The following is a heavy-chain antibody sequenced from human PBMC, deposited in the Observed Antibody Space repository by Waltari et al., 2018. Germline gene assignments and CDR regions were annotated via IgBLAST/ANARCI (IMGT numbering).Heavy chain of an antibody. CDR2: IYYSGST. Sequence: QVQLQESGPGLVKPSETLSLTCTVSGGSISSYYWSWIRQPPGKGLEWIGYIYYSGSTHFKPSLTGRVTITVRTSKNQSARKLGAVTAADTGVYDCARGGYWSGGSCYSALGPDYYYYGMDVWGQGTTVTVSS. V-gene: IGHV4-59*01. D-gene: IGHD2-15*01. CDR3: ARGGYWSGGSCYSALGPDYYYYGMDV. J-gene: IGHJ6*02. CDR1: GGSISSYY.